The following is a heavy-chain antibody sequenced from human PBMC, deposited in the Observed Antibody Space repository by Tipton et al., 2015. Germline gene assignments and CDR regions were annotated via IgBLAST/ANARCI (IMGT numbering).Heavy chain of an antibody. CDR1: DSSISSVAFY. D-gene: IGHD5-12*01. V-gene: IGHV4-31*03. CDR3: ARGGSVDNAFDY. CDR2: IYYIPTP. Sequence: TLSLTCTVSDSSISSVAFYWSWLRQHPGQGLEWIGFIYYIPTPHYNPSLESRVTISVDTSNNQFFLELRSLTAADTAVHYCARGGSVDNAFDYWGPGMQVTVSS. J-gene: IGHJ4*02.